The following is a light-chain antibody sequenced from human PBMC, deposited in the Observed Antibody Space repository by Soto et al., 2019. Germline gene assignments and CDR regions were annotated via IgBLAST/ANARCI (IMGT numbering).Light chain of an antibody. CDR3: QQRRTWLT. Sequence: EIVLTQSPGTLSLSPGEGATLSCRASQSVSSSHLAWYQQKPGQAPRLLIYGASKRATGVPARFSGSGSGTDFTLTISSLEPEDFAVYYCQQRRTWLTFGGGTKVDIK. J-gene: IGKJ4*01. V-gene: IGKV3D-20*02. CDR1: QSVSSSH. CDR2: GAS.